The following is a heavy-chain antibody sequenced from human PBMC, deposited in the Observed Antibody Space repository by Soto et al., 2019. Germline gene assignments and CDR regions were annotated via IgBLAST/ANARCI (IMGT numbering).Heavy chain of an antibody. CDR3: AKGPTIFGVVINPYYYYGMDV. CDR2: ISGSGVST. J-gene: IGHJ6*02. V-gene: IGHV3-23*01. Sequence: EVQLLESGGGLVQPGGSLRLSCAASGFTFSNSAMSWVRQAPGKGLEWVSAISGSGVSTYSADSVKGRFTISRDNSKNTQYLQMNSLRAEDTAVYYCAKGPTIFGVVINPYYYYGMDVWGQGTTVTVSS. CDR1: GFTFSNSA. D-gene: IGHD3-3*01.